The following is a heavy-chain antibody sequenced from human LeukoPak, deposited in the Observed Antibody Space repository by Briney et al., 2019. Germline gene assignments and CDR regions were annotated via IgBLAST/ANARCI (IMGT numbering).Heavy chain of an antibody. CDR3: VKDRRNPYRPEGPFDP. V-gene: IGHV3-9*01. Sequence: GGSLRLSCAASGFTFSSYAMSWVRQAPGKGLEWVSGINWNSGSIGYADSVKGRFTISRDNVMNSLYLQMNSLRPEDTALYYCVKDRRNPYRPEGPFDPWGQGTLVTVSS. D-gene: IGHD1-14*01. J-gene: IGHJ5*02. CDR1: GFTFSSYA. CDR2: INWNSGSI.